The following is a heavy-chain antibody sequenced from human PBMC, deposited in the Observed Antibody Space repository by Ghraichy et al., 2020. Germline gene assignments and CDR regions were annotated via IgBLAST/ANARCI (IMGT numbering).Heavy chain of an antibody. V-gene: IGHV4-34*01. D-gene: IGHD3-10*01. CDR3: ARVARYYSNWFDP. CDR2: INHSGST. J-gene: IGHJ5*02. Sequence: SQTLSLTCAVYGGSFSGYYWSWIRQPPGKGLEWIGEINHSGSTNYNPSLKSRVTISVDTSKNQFSLKLSSVTAADTAVYYCARVARYYSNWFDPWGQGTLVTVSS. CDR1: GGSFSGYY.